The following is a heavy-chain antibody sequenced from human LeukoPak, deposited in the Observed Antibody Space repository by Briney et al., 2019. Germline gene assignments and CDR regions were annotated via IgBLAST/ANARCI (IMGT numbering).Heavy chain of an antibody. CDR2: INPNSGGT. V-gene: IGHV1-2*02. D-gene: IGHD3-10*01. Sequence: ASVKVSCKASGYTFTGHYMHWVRQAPGQGLEWMGWINPNSGGTNYAQKFQGRVTMTRDTSISTAYMELSRLRSDDTAVYYCARDYYGSGSYNSPPPYFNDWGQGTLVTVSS. J-gene: IGHJ4*02. CDR3: ARDYYGSGSYNSPPPYFND. CDR1: GYTFTGHY.